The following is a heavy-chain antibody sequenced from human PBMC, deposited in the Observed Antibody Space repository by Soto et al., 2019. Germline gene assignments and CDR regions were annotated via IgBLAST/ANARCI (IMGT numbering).Heavy chain of an antibody. J-gene: IGHJ4*02. V-gene: IGHV1-18*01. D-gene: IGHD3-9*01. CDR1: GYTFTHFY. CDR2: ISPHNFNT. Sequence: QVQLEQSGAEVKKPGDSVKVSCKASGYTFTHFYITWVRQAPGQGLEWMGAISPHNFNTNYAQKFRGRVTLTTETSTSTTYLDLRSLTSDDTAVYYCARDEGGYDILTGYYKAHHFDYWGQGVPVTVSS. CDR3: ARDEGGYDILTGYYKAHHFDY.